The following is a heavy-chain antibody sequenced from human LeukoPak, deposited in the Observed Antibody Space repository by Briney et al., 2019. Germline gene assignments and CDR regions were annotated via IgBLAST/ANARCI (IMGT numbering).Heavy chain of an antibody. CDR3: ARWDNSGWFFIDY. D-gene: IGHD6-19*01. Sequence: GASVKVSCKASGYTFTNYDIYWVRQATGQGLEWVGWMSPNTGDTGYAQKFQGRLSITRDTSITTAYMELSSLRSDDTAVYYCARWDNSGWFFIDYWGQGTLITVSS. V-gene: IGHV1-8*01. J-gene: IGHJ4*02. CDR1: GYTFTNYD. CDR2: MSPNTGDT.